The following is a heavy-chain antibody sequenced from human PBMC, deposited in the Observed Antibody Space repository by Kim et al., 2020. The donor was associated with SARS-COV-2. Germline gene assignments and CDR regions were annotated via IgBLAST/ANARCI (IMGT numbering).Heavy chain of an antibody. D-gene: IGHD3-9*01. V-gene: IGHV3-23*01. J-gene: IGHJ4*02. CDR1: GFTFSSYA. CDR2: ISGSGGST. Sequence: GGSLRLSCAASGFTFSSYAMSWVRQAPGKGLEWVSAISGSGGSTYYADSVKGRFTISRDNAKNTLYLQMNSLRAEDTAAYYCAKEGHVLRYFGWDEGHTDYWGQGTLVTVSS. CDR3: AKEGHVLRYFGWDEGHTDY.